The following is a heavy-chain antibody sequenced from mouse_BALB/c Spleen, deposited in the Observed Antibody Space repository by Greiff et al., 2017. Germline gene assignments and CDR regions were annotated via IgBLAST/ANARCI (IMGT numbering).Heavy chain of an antibody. CDR1: GFSLTSYG. CDR3: ATPYDYDGYYYAMDY. J-gene: IGHJ4*01. V-gene: IGHV2-9*02. Sequence: QVQLQQSGPGLVAPSQSLSITCTVSGFSLTSYGVHWVRQPPGKGLEWLGVIWAGGSTNYNSALMSRLSISKDNSKSQVFLKMNSLQTDDTAMYYCATPYDYDGYYYAMDYWGQGTSVTVSS. CDR2: IWAGGST. D-gene: IGHD2-4*01.